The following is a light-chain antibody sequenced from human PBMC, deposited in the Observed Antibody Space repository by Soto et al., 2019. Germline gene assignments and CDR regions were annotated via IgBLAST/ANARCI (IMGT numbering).Light chain of an antibody. CDR1: QSISSY. CDR2: AAS. V-gene: IGKV1-39*01. J-gene: IGKJ4*01. CDR3: QPYNNWPLT. Sequence: DIQMTQSPSSLSASVGDRVTITCRASQSISSYLNWYQQKPGKAPKLLIYAASTRATGVPTRFSGSRSGAEFTLTINSLQSEDFAVYYCQPYNNWPLTFGGGTKV.